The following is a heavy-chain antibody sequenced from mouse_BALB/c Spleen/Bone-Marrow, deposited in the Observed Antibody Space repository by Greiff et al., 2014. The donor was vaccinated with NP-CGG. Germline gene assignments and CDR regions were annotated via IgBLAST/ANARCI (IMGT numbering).Heavy chain of an antibody. J-gene: IGHJ2*01. Sequence: EVMLVESGGGLVQPGDSLRLSCATSGFTFTDYYMNWVRQPPGKALEWLGFIRNKANGYTTEYSASVKGRFTISRDNSQSILYLQMNTLRAEDSATYYCARDKGGILFDYWGQGTTLTVSS. D-gene: IGHD1-1*02. V-gene: IGHV7-3*02. CDR3: ARDKGGILFDY. CDR1: GFTFTDYY. CDR2: IRNKANGYTT.